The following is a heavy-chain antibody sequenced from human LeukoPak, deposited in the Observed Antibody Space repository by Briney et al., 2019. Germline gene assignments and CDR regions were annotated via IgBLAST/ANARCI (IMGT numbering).Heavy chain of an antibody. D-gene: IGHD1-26*01. CDR2: INPNSGAT. J-gene: IGHJ5*02. CDR3: ARGVGAPNWFDP. V-gene: IGHV1-2*02. CDR1: GYXFTGYY. Sequence: ASVRVSCRASGYXFTGYYMHWVRQAPGQGLEWMGWINPNSGATNYAQKFQGRVTLTRDTSITTAYMELSSLTSDDTAVYYCARGVGAPNWFDPWGQGTLVTVSS.